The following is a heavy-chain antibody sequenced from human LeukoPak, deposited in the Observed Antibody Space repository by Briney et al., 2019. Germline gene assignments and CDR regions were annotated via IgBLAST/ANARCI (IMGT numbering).Heavy chain of an antibody. CDR2: FFSSGNT. CDR1: GVSFTSFY. V-gene: IGHV4-4*07. CDR3: ARDSGIYGHDY. Sequence: NSSETLSLTCTASGVSFTSFYWSWIRQPAGKGLEWIGRFFSSGNTNYNPSFKSRATISVDKSKNQFSLQLTSVTAADTGVYYCARDSGIYGHDYWGQGTLVSVSS. D-gene: IGHD3-10*01. J-gene: IGHJ4*02.